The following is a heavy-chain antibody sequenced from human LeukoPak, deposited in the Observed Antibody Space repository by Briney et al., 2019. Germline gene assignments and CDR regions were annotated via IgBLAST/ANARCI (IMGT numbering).Heavy chain of an antibody. CDR1: GGSFSGYY. D-gene: IGHD3-22*01. CDR2: IYYSGST. V-gene: IGHV4-30-4*01. CDR3: AREAGGYYDSSDY. Sequence: SETLSLTCAVYGGSFSGYYWSWIRQPPGKGLEWIGYIYYSGSTYYNPSLKSRVTISVDTSKNQFSLKLSSVTAADTAVYYCAREAGGYYDSSDYWGQGTLVTVSS. J-gene: IGHJ4*02.